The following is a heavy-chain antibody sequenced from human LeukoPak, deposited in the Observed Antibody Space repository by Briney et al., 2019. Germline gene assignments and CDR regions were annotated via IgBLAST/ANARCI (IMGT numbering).Heavy chain of an antibody. Sequence: SETLSLTCTVSGXPISSYYWSWVRQPAGKGLEWIGRIYTSGSTNYNPSLKSRVTMSVDTSKNQFSLKLSSVTAADTAVYYCARGPDYGDAFDIWGQGTMVTVSS. V-gene: IGHV4-4*07. CDR3: ARGPDYGDAFDI. J-gene: IGHJ3*02. CDR1: GXPISSYY. CDR2: IYTSGST. D-gene: IGHD4-17*01.